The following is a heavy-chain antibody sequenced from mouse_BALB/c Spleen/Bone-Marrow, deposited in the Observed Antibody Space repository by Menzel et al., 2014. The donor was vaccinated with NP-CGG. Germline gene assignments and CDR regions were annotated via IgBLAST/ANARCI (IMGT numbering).Heavy chain of an antibody. CDR1: GFTFSSFG. CDR2: ISGGSSAI. J-gene: IGHJ2*01. CDR3: ARGNYFDY. Sequence: EVKLMESGGGLVQPGGSRKLSCAASGFTFSSFGMHWVRQAPEKGLEWVAYISGGSSAIYYADTMKGRFTISRDNPKNTLFLQMTSLRSEDTAMYYCARGNYFDYWGQGTTLTVSS. V-gene: IGHV5-17*02.